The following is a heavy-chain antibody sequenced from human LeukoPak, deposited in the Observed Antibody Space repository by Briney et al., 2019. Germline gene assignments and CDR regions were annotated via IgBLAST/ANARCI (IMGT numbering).Heavy chain of an antibody. D-gene: IGHD3-3*01. V-gene: IGHV4-31*03. CDR1: GGSISSGGYY. CDR3: ARTYDFWSGYYFDAFDI. Sequence: SQTLSLTCTVSGGSISSGGYYWSWIRQHPGKGLEWIGYIYYSGSTYYNPSLKSRVTMSVDTSKNQFSLKLSSVTAADTAVYYCARTYDFWSGYYFDAFDIWGQGTMVTVSS. J-gene: IGHJ3*02. CDR2: IYYSGST.